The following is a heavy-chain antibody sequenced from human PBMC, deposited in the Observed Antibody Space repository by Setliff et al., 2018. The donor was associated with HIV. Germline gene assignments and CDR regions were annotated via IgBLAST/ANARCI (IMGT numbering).Heavy chain of an antibody. Sequence: PGGSLRLSCADSGFTFRRHWMHWVRQAPGKGLEWVANIKQDGSEKYYVDSVKGRFTISRDDAKNSLYLQMNSLRAEDTAVYYCARGPSYYDYVWGSDRPEDYWGQGTLVTVSS. V-gene: IGHV3-7*01. D-gene: IGHD3-16*02. CDR1: GFTFRRHW. J-gene: IGHJ4*02. CDR2: IKQDGSEK. CDR3: ARGPSYYDYVWGSDRPEDY.